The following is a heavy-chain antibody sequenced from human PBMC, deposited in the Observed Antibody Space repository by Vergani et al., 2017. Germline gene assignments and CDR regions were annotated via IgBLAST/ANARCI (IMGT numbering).Heavy chain of an antibody. CDR1: GFTFSSYG. V-gene: IGHV3-33*06. D-gene: IGHD4-17*01. CDR2: IWYDGSNK. CDR3: AKEWAYYGDYRYFDL. J-gene: IGHJ2*01. Sequence: QVQLVESGGGVVQPGRSLRLSCAASGFTFSSYGMHWVRPAPGKGLEWVAVIWYDGSNKYYADSVKGRFTISRDNSKNTLYLQMNSLRAEDTAVYYCAKEWAYYGDYRYFDLWGRGTLVTVSS.